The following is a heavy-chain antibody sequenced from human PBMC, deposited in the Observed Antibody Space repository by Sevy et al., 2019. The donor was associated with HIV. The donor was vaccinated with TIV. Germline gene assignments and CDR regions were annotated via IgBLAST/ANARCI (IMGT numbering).Heavy chain of an antibody. CDR3: ARSDYGDYVKWFDP. J-gene: IGHJ5*02. CDR2: IYWDDDK. Sequence: SGPTLVKPTQTLTLTCTFSGFSLSTSGVGVGWIRQPPGKALEWLVLIYWDDDKRYSPSLKSRLTISKDTSKNQVVLTMTNMDPVDTATYYCARSDYGDYVKWFDPWGQGTLVTVSS. CDR1: GFSLSTSGVG. V-gene: IGHV2-5*02. D-gene: IGHD4-17*01.